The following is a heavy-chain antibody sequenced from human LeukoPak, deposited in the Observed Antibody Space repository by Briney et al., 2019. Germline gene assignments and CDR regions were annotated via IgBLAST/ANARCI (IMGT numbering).Heavy chain of an antibody. V-gene: IGHV4-31*03. CDR3: ASGFDQEGNYYFVV. D-gene: IGHD3-10*02. CDR1: GDSISSGSYY. CDR2: ILHSGPT. J-gene: IGHJ1*01. Sequence: PSETLSLTCTFSGDSISSGSYYWAWIRQTPGKGLDWIGCILHSGPTYYNPSLKNRLRIVIDTSKNQFVLTLTSLTLADTAMYYCASGFDQEGNYYFVVWGQGILVTVSS.